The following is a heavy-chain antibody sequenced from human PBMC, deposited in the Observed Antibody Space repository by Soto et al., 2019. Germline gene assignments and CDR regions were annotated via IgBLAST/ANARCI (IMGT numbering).Heavy chain of an antibody. J-gene: IGHJ5*02. V-gene: IGHV3-74*01. CDR3: ARDLWGIAAENWFDP. D-gene: IGHD6-13*01. CDR1: GFTFSSYW. CDR2: INSDGSST. Sequence: EVQLVESGGGLVQPGGSLRLSCAASGFTFSSYWMHWVRQAPGKGLVWVSRINSDGSSTSYVDSVKGRFTISRDNAKNTLYLQMNSLRAEDTAVYYCARDLWGIAAENWFDPWGQGTLVTVSS.